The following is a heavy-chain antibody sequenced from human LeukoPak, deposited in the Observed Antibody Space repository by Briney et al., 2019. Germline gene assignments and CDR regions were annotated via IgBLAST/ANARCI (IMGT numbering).Heavy chain of an antibody. Sequence: GGSLRLSCAASGFTFSSYGMHWVRQAPGKGLEWVAVISYDGSNKYYADSVKGRFTISRDNSKNTLYLQMNSLRAEDTAVYYCARDVEKRSGSSYGMDVWGQGTTVTVSS. CDR3: ARDVEKRSGSSYGMDV. V-gene: IGHV3-30*03. D-gene: IGHD3-10*01. CDR1: GFTFSSYG. J-gene: IGHJ6*02. CDR2: ISYDGSNK.